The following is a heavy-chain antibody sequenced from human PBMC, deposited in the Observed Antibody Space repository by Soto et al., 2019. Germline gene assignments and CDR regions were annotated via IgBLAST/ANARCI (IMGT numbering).Heavy chain of an antibody. Sequence: SETLSLTCTVSGGSISSYYWSWIRQPPGKGLEWIGYIYYSGSTNYNPSLKSRVSISVDTSKNQFSLKLSSVTAADTAVYYCAAYSSGWYGGYNWFDPWGQGTLVTVSS. V-gene: IGHV4-59*01. CDR3: AAYSSGWYGGYNWFDP. J-gene: IGHJ5*02. CDR1: GGSISSYY. D-gene: IGHD6-19*01. CDR2: IYYSGST.